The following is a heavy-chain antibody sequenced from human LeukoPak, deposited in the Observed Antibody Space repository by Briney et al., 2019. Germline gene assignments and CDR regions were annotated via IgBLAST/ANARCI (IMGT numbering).Heavy chain of an antibody. V-gene: IGHV3-21*01. CDR1: GFTFSSYS. D-gene: IGHD3-9*01. CDR2: ISSSSSYI. J-gene: IGHJ5*02. CDR3: ARGGVLRYFDWLSFRRVHWFDP. Sequence: GGSLRLSCAASGFTFSSYSMNWVRQAPGKGLEWVSSISSSSSYIYYADSVKGRFTISRDNAKNSLYLQMNSLRAEDTAVYYCARGGVLRYFDWLSFRRVHWFDPWGQGTLVTVSS.